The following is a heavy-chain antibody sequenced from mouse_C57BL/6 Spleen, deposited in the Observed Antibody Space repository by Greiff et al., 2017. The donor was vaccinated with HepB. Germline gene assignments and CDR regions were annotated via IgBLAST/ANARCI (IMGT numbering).Heavy chain of an antibody. J-gene: IGHJ4*01. V-gene: IGHV1-59*01. CDR2: IDPSDSYT. D-gene: IGHD2-12*01. Sequence: QVQLQQPGAELVRPGTSVKLSCKASGYTFTSYWMHWVKQRPGQGLEWIGVIDPSDSYTNYNQKFKSKATLTVDTSSSTAYMQLCSLTSEDSAVYYCARGCLRHAMDYWGQGTSVTVSS. CDR3: ARGCLRHAMDY. CDR1: GYTFTSYW.